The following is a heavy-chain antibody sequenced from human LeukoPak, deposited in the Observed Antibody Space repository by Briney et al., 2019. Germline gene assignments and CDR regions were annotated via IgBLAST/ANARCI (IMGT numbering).Heavy chain of an antibody. CDR1: GGSISSGDYY. CDR3: ARAVPAAMPYYYYGMDV. D-gene: IGHD2-2*01. CDR2: IYYSGST. V-gene: IGHV4-30-4*01. Sequence: PSQTLSLTCTVSGGSISSGDYYWSWIRQPPGKGLEWIGYIYYSGSTYYNPSLKSRVTISVDTSKNQFSLKLSSVTAADTAVHYCARAVPAAMPYYYYGMDVWGQGTTVTVSS. J-gene: IGHJ6*02.